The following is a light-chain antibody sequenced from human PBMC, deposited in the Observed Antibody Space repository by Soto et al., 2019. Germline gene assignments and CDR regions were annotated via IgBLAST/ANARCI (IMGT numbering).Light chain of an antibody. CDR1: QSISSW. J-gene: IGKJ1*01. CDR2: DAS. V-gene: IGKV1-5*01. CDR3: QQYNSYSWT. Sequence: DVPMTQSPSTLSASVGDRVTITCRASQSISSWLAWYQQKTGKAPQLLISDASTLESGVPARFSGSGSGTEFTLTITSLQPDDLATYYCQQYNSYSWTFGQGTKVEIK.